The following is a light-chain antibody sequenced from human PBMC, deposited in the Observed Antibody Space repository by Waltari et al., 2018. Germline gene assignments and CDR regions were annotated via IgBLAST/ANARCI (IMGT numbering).Light chain of an antibody. V-gene: IGKV3D-15*01. CDR1: ESVGTD. CDR3: QQSRQWPRRT. J-gene: IGKJ2*01. Sequence: SVSPGEGVTLSCTASESVGTDVAWYRHKPGQPPRLLIYFGSTRATGVPARISGSGSGTDFSLTISSLESEDFAFYYCQQSRQWPRRTFGQGTKLE. CDR2: FGS.